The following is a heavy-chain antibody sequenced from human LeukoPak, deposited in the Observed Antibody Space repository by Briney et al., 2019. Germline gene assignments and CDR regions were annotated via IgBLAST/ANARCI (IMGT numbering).Heavy chain of an antibody. Sequence: RGSLRLSCAASGFTFSSYAMSWVRQAPGKGLEWVSAISGSGGSTYYADSVKGRFTISRDNSKNTLYLQMNSLRAEDTAVYYCARSSSLWSGYRSYSYYFDYWGQGTLVTVSS. CDR3: ARSSSLWSGYRSYSYYFDY. V-gene: IGHV3-23*01. CDR1: GFTFSSYA. J-gene: IGHJ4*02. CDR2: ISGSGGST. D-gene: IGHD3-3*01.